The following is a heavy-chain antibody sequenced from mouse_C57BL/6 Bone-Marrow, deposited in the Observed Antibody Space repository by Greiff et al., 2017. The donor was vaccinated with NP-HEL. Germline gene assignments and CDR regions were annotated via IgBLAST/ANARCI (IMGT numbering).Heavy chain of an antibody. J-gene: IGHJ3*01. D-gene: IGHD2-4*01. Sequence: EVQLQQSGPELVKPGASVKISCKASGYTFTDYYMNWVKQSHGKSLEWIGDINPNNGGTSYNQKFKGKATLTVDKSSSTAYMELRSLTSEDSAVYYGARSGDYDGFAYWGQGTLVTVSA. V-gene: IGHV1-26*01. CDR1: GYTFTDYY. CDR3: ARSGDYDGFAY. CDR2: INPNNGGT.